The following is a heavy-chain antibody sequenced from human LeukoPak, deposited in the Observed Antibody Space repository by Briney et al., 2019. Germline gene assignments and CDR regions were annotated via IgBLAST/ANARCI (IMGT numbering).Heavy chain of an antibody. V-gene: IGHV1-2*02. CDR2: INPNSGGT. CDR3: ARADSAYDFRY. CDR1: GYTFSGYF. J-gene: IGHJ4*02. Sequence: ASVKRACKASGYTFSGYFMNWVRQAPGQGLEWVGWINPNSGGTNYAQKFQGRVTMTRDTSISTAYMELSSLRSDDTAVYYCARADSAYDFRYWGEGSLVTVSS. D-gene: IGHD5-12*01.